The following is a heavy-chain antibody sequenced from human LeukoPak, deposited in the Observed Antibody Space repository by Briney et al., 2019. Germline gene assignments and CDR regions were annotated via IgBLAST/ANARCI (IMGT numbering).Heavy chain of an antibody. V-gene: IGHV1-8*03. J-gene: IGHJ4*02. CDR1: GYTFTSYD. CDR2: MNPNSGNT. D-gene: IGHD6-19*01. CDR3: ARNHEQWLVAFDY. Sequence: ASVKVSCKASGYTFTSYDINWVRQATGHGLEWRGWMNPNSGNTGHAQKFQGRGTITRNTSISAAYMELSSLRSEDTAVYYCARNHEQWLVAFDYWGQGTLVTVSS.